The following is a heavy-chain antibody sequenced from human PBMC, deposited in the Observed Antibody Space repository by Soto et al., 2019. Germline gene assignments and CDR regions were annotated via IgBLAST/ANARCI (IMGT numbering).Heavy chain of an antibody. CDR3: ARSAAARIFRGNNWFDP. CDR2: ISSSSSYI. D-gene: IGHD6-13*01. J-gene: IGHJ5*02. V-gene: IGHV3-21*01. CDR1: GFTLSSYS. Sequence: KPGGSLRLACAASGFTLSSYSMHWVRQAPGKGLEWVSSISSSSSYIYYADSVKGRFTISRDNAKNSLYLQMTSLRAEDTAVYYCARSAAARIFRGNNWFDPWGQGTLVTVSS.